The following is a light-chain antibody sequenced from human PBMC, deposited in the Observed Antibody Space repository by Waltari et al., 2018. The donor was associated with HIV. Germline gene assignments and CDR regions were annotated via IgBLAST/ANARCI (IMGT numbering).Light chain of an antibody. V-gene: IGLV3-1*01. CDR3: QAWDSSTDVV. CDR2: ENT. CDR1: ALGDKY. J-gene: IGLJ3*02. Sequence: SYHLTQPPSVSVSPGQTATITCSGDALGDKYTCWYQQRPGQSPVLFISENTKRPSGIPERFSGSASGNTATLTSSGTQAVDEADYYCQAWDSSTDVVFGGGTKLTVL.